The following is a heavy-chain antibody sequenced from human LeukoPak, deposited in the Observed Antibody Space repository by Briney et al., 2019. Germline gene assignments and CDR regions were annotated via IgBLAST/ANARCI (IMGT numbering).Heavy chain of an antibody. J-gene: IGHJ6*02. CDR1: GYTFTSYD. V-gene: IGHV1-8*01. Sequence: ASVKVSCKASGYTFTSYDINWVRQATGQGLEWMGWMNPNSGNTGYAQKFQGRVTMARNTSISTAYMELSSLRSEDTAVYYCARQVGGYNYYGMDVWGQGTTVTVSS. D-gene: IGHD2-15*01. CDR2: MNPNSGNT. CDR3: ARQVGGYNYYGMDV.